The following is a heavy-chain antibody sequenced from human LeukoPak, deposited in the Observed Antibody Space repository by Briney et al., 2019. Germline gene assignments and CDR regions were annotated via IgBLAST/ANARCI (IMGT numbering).Heavy chain of an antibody. CDR1: GGSINSYY. V-gene: IGHV4-59*01. Sequence: SETLSLTCTVSGGSINSYYWSWIRQPPGKGLEWIGYIYYSGSTDYNPSLKSRVTISVDTSKNKFSLKLSSVTAADTDVYYCARYHSRGVDYWGQGTLVTVSS. J-gene: IGHJ4*02. CDR3: ARYHSRGVDY. CDR2: IYYSGST. D-gene: IGHD1-14*01.